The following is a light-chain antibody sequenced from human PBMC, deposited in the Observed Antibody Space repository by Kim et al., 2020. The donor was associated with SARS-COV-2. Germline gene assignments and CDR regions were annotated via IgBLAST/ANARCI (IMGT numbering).Light chain of an antibody. CDR2: GAS. CDR3: QQYNNWPPIT. CDR1: QSVSSN. V-gene: IGKV3-15*01. J-gene: IGKJ5*01. Sequence: PGERATLSCRASQSVSSNLAWYQQKPGQAPRLLIYGASTRATGIPARFSGSGSGTEFTLTISSLQSEDFAIYYCQQYNNWPPITFGQGTRLEIK.